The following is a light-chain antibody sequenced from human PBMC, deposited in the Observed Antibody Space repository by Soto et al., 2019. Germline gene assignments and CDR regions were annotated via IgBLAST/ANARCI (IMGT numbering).Light chain of an antibody. Sequence: DIQMTQSPSTLSASVGDRVTITCRASQSISSWLAWYQQKPGKAPKLLIYDASSLESGVPSRFSGSGSGTEFTLTISSLQPDDFATYYCQLPGAFGQGTKVEIK. CDR3: QLPGA. CDR1: QSISSW. J-gene: IGKJ1*01. CDR2: DAS. V-gene: IGKV1-5*01.